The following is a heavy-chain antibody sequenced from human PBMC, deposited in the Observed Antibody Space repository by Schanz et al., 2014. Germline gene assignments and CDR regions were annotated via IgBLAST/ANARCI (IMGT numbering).Heavy chain of an antibody. CDR2: IWYDGNNK. J-gene: IGHJ4*02. CDR1: GFTFSNSP. V-gene: IGHV3-33*06. D-gene: IGHD3-9*01. CDR3: AKHVRSLTGNDY. Sequence: MQLLESGGGLAQPGRSLRLSCAASGFTFSNSPLHWVRQAPGKGLDWVAVIWYDGNNKYYADSVKGRFTISRDNSKNTLYLQVNSLRAEDTAVYYCAKHVRSLTGNDYWGQGTLVTVSS.